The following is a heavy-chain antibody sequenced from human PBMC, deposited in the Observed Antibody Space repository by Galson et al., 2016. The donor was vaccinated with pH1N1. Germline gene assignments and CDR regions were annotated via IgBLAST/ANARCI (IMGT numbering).Heavy chain of an antibody. CDR1: GYTFTDYY. Sequence: QSGAEVKKPGESLKISCKASGYTFTDYYLHWVRQAPGQGLEWMGWMSTNSDDTNSAQNFQGRVTMTRDTSVTTAYMELSRLRSDDTAIYYCARVGPTVTTYDSWGQGTLVTVSS. D-gene: IGHD4-17*01. J-gene: IGHJ4*02. CDR3: ARVGPTVTTYDS. CDR2: MSTNSDDT. V-gene: IGHV1-2*02.